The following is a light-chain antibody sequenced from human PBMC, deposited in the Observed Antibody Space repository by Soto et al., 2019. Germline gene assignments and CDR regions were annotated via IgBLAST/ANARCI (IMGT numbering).Light chain of an antibody. CDR3: QQYGSSPGT. CDR1: QSVSSSY. V-gene: IGKV3-20*01. J-gene: IGKJ2*01. CDR2: GAS. Sequence: EIVLTQSPGTLSLSPGERATLSCRASQSVSSSYLAWYQQKPGQAPRLLIYGASSRATGIPDRFSGSGSGTYFTLTISRLETEDFAVYYCQQYGSSPGTFGQGTKLEIK.